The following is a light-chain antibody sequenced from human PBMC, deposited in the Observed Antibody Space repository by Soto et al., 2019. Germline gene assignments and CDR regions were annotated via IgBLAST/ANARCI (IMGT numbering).Light chain of an antibody. CDR3: SSYTSSSTLV. CDR1: SSDVGGYNY. CDR2: EVS. J-gene: IGLJ2*01. Sequence: QSALTQPASVSGSPGQSITLSCTGTSSDVGGYNYVSWYQQHPGKAPKLMIYEVSNRPSGVSNRFSGSKSGNTASLTISGRQADDEADYYCSSYTSSSTLVFGGGTKLTVL. V-gene: IGLV2-14*01.